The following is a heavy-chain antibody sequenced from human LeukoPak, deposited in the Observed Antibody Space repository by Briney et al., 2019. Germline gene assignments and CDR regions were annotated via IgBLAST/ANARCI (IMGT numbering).Heavy chain of an antibody. D-gene: IGHD5-18*01. CDR3: ARRGYRYGCRDCGYYFDY. V-gene: IGHV4-34*01. CDR2: IHHSGST. Sequence: PSETLSLTCAVYGVSFSGHYWSWIPQPPGKGLEWIGEIHHSGSTNYNPSLKSRASISVDTSKHQFSLKLTSVTAADTAVYYCARRGYRYGCRDCGYYFDYWGQGTLVTVSS. CDR1: GVSFSGHY. J-gene: IGHJ4*02.